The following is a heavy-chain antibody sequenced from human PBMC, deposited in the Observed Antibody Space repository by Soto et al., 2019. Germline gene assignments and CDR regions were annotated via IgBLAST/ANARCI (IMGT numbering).Heavy chain of an antibody. D-gene: IGHD3-10*01. CDR2: ISGSGGST. Sequence: GGSLRLSCAASGFTFSSYAMSWVRQAPGKGLEWVSAISGSGGSTYYADSVRGRFTISRDNSKNTLYLQMNSLGAEDTAVYYCAKDQTPYGSGSYYLALRYYYYGMDVWGQGTTVTVSS. CDR3: AKDQTPYGSGSYYLALRYYYYGMDV. V-gene: IGHV3-23*01. J-gene: IGHJ6*02. CDR1: GFTFSSYA.